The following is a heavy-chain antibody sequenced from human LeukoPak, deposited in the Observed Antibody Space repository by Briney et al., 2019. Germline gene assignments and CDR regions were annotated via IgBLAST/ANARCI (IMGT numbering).Heavy chain of an antibody. D-gene: IGHD3-22*01. Sequence: ASVKVSCKASGYTFTNYAMNWVRQAPGQGLEWMGWINTNTGNPTYAQGFTGRFVFSLDTSVSTAYLQISSLKAEDTAVYYCARDPNHYYDSSGYYGDYWGQGTLVTLSS. J-gene: IGHJ4*02. CDR1: GYTFTNYA. CDR2: INTNTGNP. V-gene: IGHV7-4-1*02. CDR3: ARDPNHYYDSSGYYGDY.